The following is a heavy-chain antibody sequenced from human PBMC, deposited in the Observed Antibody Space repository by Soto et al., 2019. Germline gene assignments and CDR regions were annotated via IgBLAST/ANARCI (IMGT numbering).Heavy chain of an antibody. Sequence: PGESLKISCKVSGYTFTNYWIAWVRQMPGKGLESMGIIFPSDSETKYSPAFQGQVTMSVDKSITTAYLQWSSLKASDTAMYYCARHHLAVAGTNWFDPWGQGTLVTVSS. CDR1: GYTFTNYW. D-gene: IGHD6-19*01. J-gene: IGHJ5*02. CDR2: IFPSDSET. V-gene: IGHV5-51*01. CDR3: ARHHLAVAGTNWFDP.